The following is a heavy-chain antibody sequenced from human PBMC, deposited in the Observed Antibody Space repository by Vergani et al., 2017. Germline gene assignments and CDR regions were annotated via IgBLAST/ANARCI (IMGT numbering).Heavy chain of an antibody. Sequence: EVQLVESGGGLVKPGGSLRLSCAASGFTFSSYSMNWVRQAPGKGLEWVSSISSSSSYIYYADSVKGRFTISRDNSKNTLYLQMNSLRAEDTAVYYCAKVGYYDILTGDYYYYYYYMDVWGKGP. CDR2: ISSSSSYI. V-gene: IGHV3-21*04. CDR3: AKVGYYDILTGDYYYYYYYMDV. CDR1: GFTFSSYS. J-gene: IGHJ6*03. D-gene: IGHD3-9*01.